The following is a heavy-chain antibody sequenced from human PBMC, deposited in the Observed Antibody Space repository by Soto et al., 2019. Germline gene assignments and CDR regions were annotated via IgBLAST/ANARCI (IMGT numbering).Heavy chain of an antibody. J-gene: IGHJ3*02. Sequence: GGSLRLSCAASGFTFSSYGMHWVRQAPGKGLEWVAVISYDGSNKYYADSVKGRFTISRDNSKNTLYLQMNSLRAEDTAVYYCAKADHYYDSSGYYYYYDAFDIWGQGTMVTVSS. CDR1: GFTFSSYG. CDR3: AKADHYYDSSGYYYYYDAFDI. V-gene: IGHV3-30*18. D-gene: IGHD3-22*01. CDR2: ISYDGSNK.